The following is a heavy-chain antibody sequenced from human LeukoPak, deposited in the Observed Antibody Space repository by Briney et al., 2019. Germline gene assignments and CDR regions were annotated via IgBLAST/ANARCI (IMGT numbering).Heavy chain of an antibody. V-gene: IGHV5-51*01. Sequence: GESLKISCKGSGYSFTSYLIGWGRLMPGKGLEWMGIIYPGDSDTRYSPSFQGQVTISADKSISTAYLQWSSLKASDTAMYYCARLYDSSGQYFDYWGQGPLVTVSS. CDR1: GYSFTSYL. J-gene: IGHJ4*02. D-gene: IGHD3-22*01. CDR2: IYPGDSDT. CDR3: ARLYDSSGQYFDY.